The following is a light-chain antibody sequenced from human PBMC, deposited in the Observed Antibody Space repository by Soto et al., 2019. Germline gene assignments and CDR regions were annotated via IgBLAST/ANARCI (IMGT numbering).Light chain of an antibody. CDR1: QNIDSY. V-gene: IGKV1-5*03. CDR2: KAS. J-gene: IGKJ3*01. Sequence: DIQMTQSPATLSASVGDRVTITCRASQNIDSYLAWYQKKPGKAPKSLFYKASSLDSGVPSRFSGSGSGTEFTLTISSLQPDDVATYYCQQYANSYFTFGPGTTVDLK. CDR3: QQYANSYFT.